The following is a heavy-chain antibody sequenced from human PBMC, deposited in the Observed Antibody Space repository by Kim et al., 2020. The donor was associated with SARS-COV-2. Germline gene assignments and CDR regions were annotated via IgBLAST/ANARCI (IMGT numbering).Heavy chain of an antibody. Sequence: SETLSLTCTVSGGSISSYYWSWIRQPPGKGLEWIGYIYYSGSTNYNPSLKSRVTISVDTSKNQFSLKLSSVTAADTAVYYCAREGEGQQLDQFSYYYYYYMDVWGKGTTVTVSS. CDR3: AREGEGQQLDQFSYYYYYYMDV. V-gene: IGHV4-59*01. CDR2: IYYSGST. J-gene: IGHJ6*03. CDR1: GGSISSYY. D-gene: IGHD6-13*01.